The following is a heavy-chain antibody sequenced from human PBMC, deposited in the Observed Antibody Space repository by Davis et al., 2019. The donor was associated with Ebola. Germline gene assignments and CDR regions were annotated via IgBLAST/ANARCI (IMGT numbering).Heavy chain of an antibody. CDR3: ARVPDYDLRRGLDV. D-gene: IGHD3-3*01. CDR1: GYTFTGYY. V-gene: IGHV1-2*02. Sequence: ASVKVSCKASGYTFTGYYIHWVRQAPGQELEWMGWINPNSGGTNYAQKFQGRVTMTRDTSISTGYMELRRLRSDDTAFYYCARVPDYDLRRGLDVWGPGTTVTVSS. J-gene: IGHJ6*02. CDR2: INPNSGGT.